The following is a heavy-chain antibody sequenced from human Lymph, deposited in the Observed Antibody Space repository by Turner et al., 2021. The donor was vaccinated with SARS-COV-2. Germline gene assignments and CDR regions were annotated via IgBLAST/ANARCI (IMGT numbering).Heavy chain of an antibody. Sequence: QVQLVESGGGVVQPGRSLRLSCAASGFTFSSYGMHWVRQAPGKGLEWVAVIWYDGSNKYYADSVKGRFTISRDNSKNTLYRQMNSLRAEDTAVYYCARVKGYNGYDLRYYYGMDVWGQGTTVTVSS. V-gene: IGHV3-33*01. CDR2: IWYDGSNK. CDR1: GFTFSSYG. D-gene: IGHD5-12*01. J-gene: IGHJ6*02. CDR3: ARVKGYNGYDLRYYYGMDV.